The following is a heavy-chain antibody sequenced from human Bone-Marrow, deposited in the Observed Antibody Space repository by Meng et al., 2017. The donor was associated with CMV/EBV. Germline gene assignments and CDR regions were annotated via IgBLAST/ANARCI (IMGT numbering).Heavy chain of an antibody. CDR3: ARTHTTCDY. Sequence: SETLSLTCAVYGGSFSGYYWSWIRQPPGKGLEWIGEINHSGSTNYNPSLKSRVTISGDTSKNQFSLKLSSVTAADTAVYYCARTHTTCDYWGQGTLVTVYS. CDR1: GGSFSGYY. CDR2: INHSGST. J-gene: IGHJ4*02. D-gene: IGHD1-14*01. V-gene: IGHV4-34*01.